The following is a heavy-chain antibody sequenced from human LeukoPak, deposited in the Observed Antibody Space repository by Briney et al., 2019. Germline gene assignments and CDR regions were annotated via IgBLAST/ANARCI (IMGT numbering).Heavy chain of an antibody. CDR2: INHSGST. CDR1: GGSFSGYY. V-gene: IGHV4-34*01. J-gene: IGHJ3*02. Sequence: SETLSLTCAVYGGSFSGYYWSWIRQPPGKGLEWIGEINHSGSTNYNPSLKSRVTISVDTSKNQFSLKLSSVTAADTAVYYCASLPIVLMVYAHDAFDIWGQGTMVTVSS. CDR3: ASLPIVLMVYAHDAFDI. D-gene: IGHD2-8*01.